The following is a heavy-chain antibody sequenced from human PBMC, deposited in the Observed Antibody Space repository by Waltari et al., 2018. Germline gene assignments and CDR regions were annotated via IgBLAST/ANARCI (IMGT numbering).Heavy chain of an antibody. Sequence: QVQLQESGPGLVKPSETLSLTCTVSGGSISSYYWSWIRQPPGKGMEWIGYIYYRGSTNYNPALKSRVTISVDTSKNQFSLKLSSVTAADTAVYYCARDSRSSWDKQNWFDPWGQGTLVTVSS. D-gene: IGHD6-13*01. V-gene: IGHV4-59*01. CDR3: ARDSRSSWDKQNWFDP. J-gene: IGHJ5*02. CDR2: IYYRGST. CDR1: GGSISSYY.